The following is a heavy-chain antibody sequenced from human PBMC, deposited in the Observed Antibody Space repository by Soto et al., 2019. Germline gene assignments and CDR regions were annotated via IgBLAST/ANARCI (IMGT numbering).Heavy chain of an antibody. D-gene: IGHD6-13*01. CDR2: ISSSSSYI. V-gene: IGHV3-21*01. J-gene: IGHJ4*02. CDR1: GFTFSSYS. CDR3: ARYGSSSWFDY. Sequence: EVQLVESGGGLVKPGGSLRLSCAASGFTFSSYSMNWVRQAPGKGLEWISSISSSSSYIYYADSVKGRFTISRDNAKNSLYLQMNSLRAEDTAVYYCARYGSSSWFDYWGQGTLVTVSS.